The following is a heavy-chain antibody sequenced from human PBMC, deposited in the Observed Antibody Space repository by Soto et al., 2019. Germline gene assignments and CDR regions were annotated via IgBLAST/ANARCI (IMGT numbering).Heavy chain of an antibody. D-gene: IGHD3-10*01. CDR3: ARNMDYYYGPGSGNGHGF. V-gene: IGHV1-2*02. Sequence: QVQLVQSGAEVKEPGDSVRVSCEASGYTFTANYIHWVRQAPGQGLEWMGWINPKFGDTTYAQDFQGRGSMTRDMSISTVYMELSRLTSDDTAIYYCARNMDYYYGPGSGNGHGFWGQGTTVTVFS. J-gene: IGHJ6*02. CDR2: INPKFGDT. CDR1: GYTFTANY.